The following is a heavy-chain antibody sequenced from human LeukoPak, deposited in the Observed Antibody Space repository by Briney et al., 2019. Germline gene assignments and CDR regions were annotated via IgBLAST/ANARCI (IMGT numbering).Heavy chain of an antibody. D-gene: IGHD4-17*01. Sequence: PSETLSLTCTVSCGSVSSGSYYWSRIRQPPGKGLEWIGYIYYSGSTNYNPSLKSRVTISVDTSKNQFSLKLSSVTAADTAVYYCARWTVTSKFDYWGQGTLVTVSS. V-gene: IGHV4-61*01. CDR3: ARWTVTSKFDY. CDR1: CGSVSSGSYY. J-gene: IGHJ4*02. CDR2: IYYSGST.